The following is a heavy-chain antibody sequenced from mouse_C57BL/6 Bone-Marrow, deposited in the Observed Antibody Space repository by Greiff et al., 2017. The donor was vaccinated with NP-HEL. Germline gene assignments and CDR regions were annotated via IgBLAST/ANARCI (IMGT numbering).Heavy chain of an antibody. CDR1: GYTFTSYW. J-gene: IGHJ4*01. Sequence: QVQLQQPGAELVKPGASVKLSCKASGYTFTSYWMHWVKQRPGQGLEWIGMIHPNSGSTNYNEKFKSKATLNVEKSSSTAYMQLSSLTSEDSAVYYCAREGNYYGSSYDYAMDYWGQGTSVTVSS. D-gene: IGHD1-1*01. V-gene: IGHV1-64*01. CDR2: IHPNSGST. CDR3: AREGNYYGSSYDYAMDY.